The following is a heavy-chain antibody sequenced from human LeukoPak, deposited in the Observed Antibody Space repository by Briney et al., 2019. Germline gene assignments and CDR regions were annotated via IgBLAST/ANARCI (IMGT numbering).Heavy chain of an antibody. Sequence: SETLSLTCGVSGGSISNDYCTWIRQPPGKGLEWIGFIYSGNTNYNPSLKSRVTISVDKSKKQFSLRLTSVTAADTAVYYCAKAGMVPYAFDVWGQGTTVTVSS. J-gene: IGHJ3*01. CDR3: AKAGMVPYAFDV. CDR1: GGSISNDY. CDR2: IYSGNT. V-gene: IGHV4-59*08. D-gene: IGHD6-13*01.